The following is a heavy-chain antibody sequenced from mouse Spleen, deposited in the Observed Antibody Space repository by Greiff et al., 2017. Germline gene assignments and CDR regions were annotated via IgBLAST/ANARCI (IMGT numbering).Heavy chain of an antibody. D-gene: IGHD1-1*01. CDR2: IHPNSGST. Sequence: QVQLQQPGAELVKPGASVKLSCKASGYTFISYWMHWVKQRPGQGLEWIGMIHPNSGSTNYNEKFKSKATLTVDKSSSTAYMQLSSLTSEDSAVYYCARGDYYGSSYYFDYWGQGTTLTVSS. J-gene: IGHJ2*01. V-gene: IGHV1-64*01. CDR3: ARGDYYGSSYYFDY. CDR1: GYTFISYW.